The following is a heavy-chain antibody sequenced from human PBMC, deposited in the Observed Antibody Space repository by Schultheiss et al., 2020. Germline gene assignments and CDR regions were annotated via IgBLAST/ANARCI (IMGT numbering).Heavy chain of an antibody. CDR3: AAWEGLYHFDY. CDR1: GGSISSSNW. J-gene: IGHJ4*02. Sequence: SETLSLTCTVSGGSISSSNWWSWVRQHPGKGLEWIGYIFSGGSTYYNPSLKSRVTISADTSKNQFSLKVRSVTAADTAMYYCAAWEGLYHFDYWGQGTPVTVSS. D-gene: IGHD1-26*01. V-gene: IGHV4-31*03. CDR2: IFSGGST.